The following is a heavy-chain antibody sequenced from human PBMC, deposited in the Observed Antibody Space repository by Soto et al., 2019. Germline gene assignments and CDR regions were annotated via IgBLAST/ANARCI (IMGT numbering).Heavy chain of an antibody. J-gene: IGHJ6*02. D-gene: IGHD6-6*01. CDR2: INAGNGKT. CDR3: ARNRGIAARPIPYYYYGMDV. CDR1: GYTFTSYA. Sequence: ASVKVSCKASGYTFTSYAMHWVRQAPGQRLEWMGWINAGNGKTKYSQKFQGRVTITRDTSASTAYVELSSLRSEDTAVYYCARNRGIAARPIPYYYYGMDVWGQGTTVTVS. V-gene: IGHV1-3*01.